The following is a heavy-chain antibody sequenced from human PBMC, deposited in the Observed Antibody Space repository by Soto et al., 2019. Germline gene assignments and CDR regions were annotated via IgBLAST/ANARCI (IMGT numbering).Heavy chain of an antibody. J-gene: IGHJ3*02. Sequence: SVKVSCKASGGTFSSYAISCVLQSPLQWLDWMGGIIPIFGTANYAQKFQGRVTITADESTSTAYMELSSLKASDTAMYYCASRGTLNYYDSSGPRAGDAFDIWGQGTMVTVSS. CDR1: GGTFSSYA. CDR2: IIPIFGTA. V-gene: IGHV1-69*13. CDR3: ASRGTLNYYDSSGPRAGDAFDI. D-gene: IGHD3-22*01.